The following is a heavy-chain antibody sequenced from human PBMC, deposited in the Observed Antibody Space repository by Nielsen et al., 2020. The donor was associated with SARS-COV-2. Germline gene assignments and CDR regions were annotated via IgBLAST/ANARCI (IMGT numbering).Heavy chain of an antibody. CDR3: AKGITYSSSWNNIDY. V-gene: IGHV3-30*18. D-gene: IGHD6-13*01. J-gene: IGHJ4*02. Sequence: VRQMPGKGLEWVAVISYDGSNKYYADSVKGRFTISRDNSKNTLYLQMNSLRAEDTAVYYCAKGITYSSSWNNIDYWGQGTLVTVSS. CDR2: ISYDGSNK.